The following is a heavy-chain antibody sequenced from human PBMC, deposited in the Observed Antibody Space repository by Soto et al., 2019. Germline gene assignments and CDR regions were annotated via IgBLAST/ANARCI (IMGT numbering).Heavy chain of an antibody. J-gene: IGHJ6*03. V-gene: IGHV4-59*08. CDR3: ARHPGLRSYYYYMDV. CDR1: GGSISSYY. CDR2: ISYSGST. Sequence: SQTLSLTCTVSGGSISSYYWSWIRQPPGKGLEWIGYISYSGSTNYNPSLKSRVTISVDTSKNQFSLKLSSVTAADTAVYYCARHPGLRSYYYYMDVWGKGTTVTVSS.